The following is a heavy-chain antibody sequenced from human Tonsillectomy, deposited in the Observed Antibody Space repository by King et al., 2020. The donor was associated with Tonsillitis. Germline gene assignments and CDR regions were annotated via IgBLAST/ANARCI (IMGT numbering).Heavy chain of an antibody. CDR2: IIPIFGPA. CDR3: AREFQLLFGFDP. J-gene: IGHJ5*02. CDR1: GGSFNNYA. D-gene: IGHD3-10*01. V-gene: IGHV1-69*12. Sequence: VQLVQSGAEVKKPGSSVKVSCKASGGSFNNYAINWVRQAPGQGLEWMGRIIPIFGPAAYAQRFRGRVTITADESTTTFYMELSRLTSEDTAVYYCAREFQLLFGFDPWGQGTLVTVSS.